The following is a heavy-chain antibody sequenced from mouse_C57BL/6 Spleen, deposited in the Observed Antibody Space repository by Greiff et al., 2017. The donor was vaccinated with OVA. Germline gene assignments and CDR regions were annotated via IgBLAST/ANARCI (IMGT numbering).Heavy chain of an antibody. CDR3: ASWDYYGSSYGAD. V-gene: IGHV14-3*01. CDR1: GFTIKNTY. CDR2: IDPANGNT. J-gene: IGHJ3*01. Sequence: EVQLQQSVAELVRPGASVKLSCTASGFTIKNTYMHWVKQRPEQGLEWIGRIDPANGNTKYAPKFQGKATITADTSSNTAYLQLSSLTSEDTAIYYCASWDYYGSSYGADWGQGTLVTVSA. D-gene: IGHD1-1*01.